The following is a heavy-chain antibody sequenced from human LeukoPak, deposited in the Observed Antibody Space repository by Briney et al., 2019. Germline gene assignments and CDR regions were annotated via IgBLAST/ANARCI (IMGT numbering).Heavy chain of an antibody. CDR2: IYYSGST. Sequence: SETLSLTCTVSGGSISSSSYYWGWIRQPPGKGLEWIGSIYYSGSTYYNPSHKSRVTISVDTSKNQFSLKLSPVTAADTAVYYCARTPRYCSSTSCYTIDYWGQGTLVTVSS. CDR3: ARTPRYCSSTSCYTIDY. V-gene: IGHV4-39*01. J-gene: IGHJ4*02. CDR1: GGSISSSSYY. D-gene: IGHD2-2*02.